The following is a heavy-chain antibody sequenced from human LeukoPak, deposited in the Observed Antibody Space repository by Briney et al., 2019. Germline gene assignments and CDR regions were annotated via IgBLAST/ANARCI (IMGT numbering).Heavy chain of an antibody. CDR1: GGSISSYY. CDR3: ARPRGGTTAPWYFDL. V-gene: IGHV4-59*08. Sequence: SETLSLTCTVSGGSISSYYWSWIRQPAGKGLEWIGYIYYSGSTNYNPSLKSRVTISVDTSKNQFSLKLSSVTAADTAVYYCARPRGGTTAPWYFDLWGRGTLVTVSS. J-gene: IGHJ2*01. D-gene: IGHD1-7*01. CDR2: IYYSGST.